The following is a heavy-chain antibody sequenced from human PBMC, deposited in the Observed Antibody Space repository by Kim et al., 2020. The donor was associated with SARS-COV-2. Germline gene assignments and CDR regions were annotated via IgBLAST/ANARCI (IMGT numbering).Heavy chain of an antibody. CDR1: PHTFIGYY. D-gene: IGHD6-13*01. Sequence: ASVKVSCKAAPHTFIGYYIHWVRQAPGQGLEWMGRINPKSGGTNYAQKFQDRVTTTRDTSIGTAYMELSSLRANDTAVYYCATWGPLSASWYGVSVDPWGQGTLVIVSS. J-gene: IGHJ5*02. CDR3: ATWGPLSASWYGVSVDP. CDR2: INPKSGGT. V-gene: IGHV1-2*06.